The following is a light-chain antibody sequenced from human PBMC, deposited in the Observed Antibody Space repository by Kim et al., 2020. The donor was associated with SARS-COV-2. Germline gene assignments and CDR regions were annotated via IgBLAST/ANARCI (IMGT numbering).Light chain of an antibody. J-gene: IGKJ2*01. Sequence: SAYTGDRVTITCRASQGISSYLAWYQQKPGKAPKLLIYAASTLQSGVPSRFSGSGSGTDFTLTISCLQSEDFATYYCQQYYSYPYTFGQGTKLEI. CDR2: AAS. CDR1: QGISSY. CDR3: QQYYSYPYT. V-gene: IGKV1-8*01.